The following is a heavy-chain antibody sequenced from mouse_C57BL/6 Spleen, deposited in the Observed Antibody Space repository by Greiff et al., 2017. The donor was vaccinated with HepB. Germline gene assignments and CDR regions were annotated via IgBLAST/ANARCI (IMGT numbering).Heavy chain of an antibody. CDR1: GYSFTDYN. CDR3: AREGYYGSSPAWFAY. V-gene: IGHV1-39*01. Sequence: VQLQQSGPELVKPGASVKISCKASGYSFTDYNMNWVKQSNGKSLEWIGVINPNYGTTSYNQKFKGKATLTVDQSSSTAYMQLNSLTSEDSAVYYWAREGYYGSSPAWFAYWGQGTLVTVSA. J-gene: IGHJ3*01. CDR2: INPNYGTT. D-gene: IGHD1-1*01.